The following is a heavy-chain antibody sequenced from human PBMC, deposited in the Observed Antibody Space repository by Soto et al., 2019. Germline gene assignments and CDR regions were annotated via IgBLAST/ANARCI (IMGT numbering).Heavy chain of an antibody. J-gene: IGHJ4*02. V-gene: IGHV4-31*03. CDR3: ARGVTGYCSGGSCYGVDY. D-gene: IGHD2-15*01. CDR1: GGSISSGGYY. Sequence: PSETLSLTCTVSGGSISSGGYYWSWIRQHPGKGLEWIGYIYYSGSTYYNPSLKSRVTISVDTSKSQFSLKLSSVTAADTAVYYCARGVTGYCSGGSCYGVDYWGQGTLVTVSS. CDR2: IYYSGST.